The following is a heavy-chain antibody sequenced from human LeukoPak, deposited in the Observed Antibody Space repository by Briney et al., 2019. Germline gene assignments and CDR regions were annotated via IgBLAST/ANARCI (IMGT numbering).Heavy chain of an antibody. Sequence: SETLSLTCTVSGGSISSSSYYWGWIRQPPGKGLEWIGSIYYSGSTYYNPSLKSRVTISVDTSKNQFSLKLSSVTAADTAVYYCSRHIVVVPAARREWEYYFDYWGQGTLVTVSS. CDR1: GGSISSSSYY. CDR2: IYYSGST. V-gene: IGHV4-39*01. CDR3: SRHIVVVPAARREWEYYFDY. J-gene: IGHJ4*02. D-gene: IGHD2-2*01.